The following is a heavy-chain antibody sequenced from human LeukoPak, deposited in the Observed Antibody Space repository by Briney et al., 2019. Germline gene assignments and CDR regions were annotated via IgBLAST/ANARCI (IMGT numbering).Heavy chain of an antibody. CDR1: GYTFTGYY. D-gene: IGHD3-22*01. J-gene: IGHJ4*02. Sequence: ASVKVSCKASGYTFTGYYMHWVRQAPGQGLEWMGWINPNSGGTNYAQKFQGRVTMTRDTSISTAYIELSRLRSDDTAVYYCARDPNQSDYYDSSGPLDYWGQGTLVTVSS. CDR2: INPNSGGT. V-gene: IGHV1-2*02. CDR3: ARDPNQSDYYDSSGPLDY.